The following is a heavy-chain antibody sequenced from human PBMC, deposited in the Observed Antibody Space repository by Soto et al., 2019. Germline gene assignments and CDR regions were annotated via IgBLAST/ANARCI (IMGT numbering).Heavy chain of an antibody. CDR1: GFTFSSYG. V-gene: IGHV3-30*18. J-gene: IGHJ6*02. D-gene: IGHD3-3*01. CDR3: AKDRTFGVVITILYYYYGMDV. CDR2: ISYDGSNK. Sequence: GSLRLSCAASGFTFSSYGMHWVRQAPGKGLEWVAVISYDGSNKYYADSVKGRFTISRDNSKNTLYLQMNSLRAEDTAVYYCAKDRTFGVVITILYYYYGMDVWGQGTTVTVSS.